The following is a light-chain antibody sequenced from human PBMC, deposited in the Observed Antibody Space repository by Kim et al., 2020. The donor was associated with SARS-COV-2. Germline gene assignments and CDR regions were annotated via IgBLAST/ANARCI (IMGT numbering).Light chain of an antibody. Sequence: DIQMTQSPSSLSASVGDRVTITCRASQGISNYLAWYQQKPGKVPKLLIYAASTLQSGVPSRFSVSGSGTDFTLTISGLQPEDVATYYCQKYNSAPRTFGQGNKVDIK. J-gene: IGKJ1*01. CDR1: QGISNY. CDR2: AAS. V-gene: IGKV1-27*01. CDR3: QKYNSAPRT.